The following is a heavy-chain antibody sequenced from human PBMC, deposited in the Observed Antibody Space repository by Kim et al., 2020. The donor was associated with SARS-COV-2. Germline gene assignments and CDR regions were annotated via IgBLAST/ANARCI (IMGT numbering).Heavy chain of an antibody. CDR2: ISAYNGNT. Sequence: ASVKVSCKASGYTFTSYGISWVRQAPGQGLEWMGWISAYNGNTHYAQKLQGRVTMTTDTSTNTAYMELRSLRSDDTAVYYCARDSLADTAMEIFDYWGQGTLVTVFS. CDR1: GYTFTSYG. CDR3: ARDSLADTAMEIFDY. D-gene: IGHD5-18*01. J-gene: IGHJ4*02. V-gene: IGHV1-18*01.